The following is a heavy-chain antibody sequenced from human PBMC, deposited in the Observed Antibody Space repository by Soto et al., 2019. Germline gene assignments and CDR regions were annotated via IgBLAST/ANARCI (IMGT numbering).Heavy chain of an antibody. CDR3: ARVSGSYYHVYYFDY. CDR2: IYYSGNT. CDR1: GGSISSSSYY. J-gene: IGHJ4*02. D-gene: IGHD1-26*01. V-gene: IGHV4-61*05. Sequence: SETLSLTCTVSGGSISSSSYYWGWIRQPPGKGLEWIGSIYYSGNTNYNPSLNSRVTISVDTSKNQFSLRLSSVTAADTAVYYCARVSGSYYHVYYFDYWGQGTLVTVSS.